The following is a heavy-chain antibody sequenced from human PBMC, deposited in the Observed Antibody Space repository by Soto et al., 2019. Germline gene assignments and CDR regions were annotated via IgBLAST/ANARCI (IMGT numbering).Heavy chain of an antibody. CDR2: ISGYHGNT. V-gene: IGHV1-18*01. J-gene: IGHJ1*01. CDR3: ARGGSSWSAEYYQH. D-gene: IGHD6-13*01. CDR1: GYIFSNFG. Sequence: QVQLVQSGAEVKKPGASVKVSCKASGYIFSNFGISWVRQAPGQGPEWMGWISGYHGNTKYAQTVQGRVTMTTDTSTSTAYMELRSLRSDDTAVYYCARGGSSWSAEYYQHWGQGTPVIVSS.